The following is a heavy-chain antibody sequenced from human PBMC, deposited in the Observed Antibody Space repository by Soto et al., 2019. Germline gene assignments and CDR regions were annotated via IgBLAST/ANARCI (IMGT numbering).Heavy chain of an antibody. CDR3: ARVAGDYYDCSGPGPDY. V-gene: IGHV3-33*01. J-gene: IGHJ4*02. CDR1: GFTFSSYG. Sequence: QVQLVESGGGVVQPGRSLRLSCAASGFTFSSYGMHWVRQAPGKGLEWVAVIWHDGSNKYYADSVKGRFTISRDNSKNTLYLQMNSLRAEDTAVYYCARVAGDYYDCSGPGPDYWGQGTLVTVSS. CDR2: IWHDGSNK. D-gene: IGHD3-22*01.